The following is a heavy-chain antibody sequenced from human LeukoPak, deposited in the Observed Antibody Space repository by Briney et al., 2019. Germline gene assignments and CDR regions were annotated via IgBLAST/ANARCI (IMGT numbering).Heavy chain of an antibody. CDR2: IRYDGRDT. CDR1: GFTFSSYG. Sequence: GGSLRLSCATSGFTFSSYGMNWVRQAPGKGLEWVAFIRYDGRDTYYAASVKGRFTISRDNAKNSLYLQMNSLRAEDTAVYYCARVIAVAGTDYWGQGTLVTVSS. CDR3: ARVIAVAGTDY. D-gene: IGHD6-19*01. J-gene: IGHJ4*02. V-gene: IGHV3-30*02.